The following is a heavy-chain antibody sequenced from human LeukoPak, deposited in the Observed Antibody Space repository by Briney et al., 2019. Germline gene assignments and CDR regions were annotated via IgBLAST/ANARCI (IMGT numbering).Heavy chain of an antibody. Sequence: PSETLSLTCTVSGGSISSYYWSWIRQPAGKGLEWIGRIYISDNTNYNPSLRSRVTMSVDTSKNQFSLKLSSVTAADTAVYYCVRDRSTGYSSDWFDPWGQGTLVTVSS. J-gene: IGHJ5*02. CDR3: VRDRSTGYSSDWFDP. V-gene: IGHV4-4*07. CDR2: IYISDNT. CDR1: GGSISSYY. D-gene: IGHD6-19*01.